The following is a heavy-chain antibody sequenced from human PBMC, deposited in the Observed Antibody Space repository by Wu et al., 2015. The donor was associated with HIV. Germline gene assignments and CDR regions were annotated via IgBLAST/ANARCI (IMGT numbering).Heavy chain of an antibody. J-gene: IGHJ3*02. CDR1: GYIFTNYY. Sequence: QGLLAQSGTEVRKPETSLTMSCETSGYIFTNYYIHWVRQVPGQGLEWVGMTNPNGGRTKFAQRYGGRATMTRDTSTKTVKMTLSNLKYEDTAIYYCATPVESSGYNEDAFDIWGQGTLVTVSS. V-gene: IGHV1-46*01. CDR2: TNPNGGRT. D-gene: IGHD3-22*01. CDR3: ATPVESSGYNEDAFDI.